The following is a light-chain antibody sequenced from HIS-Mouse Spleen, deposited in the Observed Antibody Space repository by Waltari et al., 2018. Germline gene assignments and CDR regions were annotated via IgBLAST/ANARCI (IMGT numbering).Light chain of an antibody. J-gene: IGKJ1*01. V-gene: IGKV1-9*01. CDR3: QQLNSYPPT. CDR1: QGISSY. CDR2: AAS. Sequence: DIQLTQSPSFLSASVGDRVTINCRASQGISSYLAWYQQKPGKAPKLLIYAASTLQSGVPSRFRGSESGTEFTLTISSLQPEDFATYYCQQLNSYPPTFAQGTKVEIK.